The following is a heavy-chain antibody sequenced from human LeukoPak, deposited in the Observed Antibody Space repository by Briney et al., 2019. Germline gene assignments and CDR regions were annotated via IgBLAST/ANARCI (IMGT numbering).Heavy chain of an antibody. CDR1: GFTFSSYG. J-gene: IGHJ6*02. CDR2: ITYDGSNK. V-gene: IGHV3-30*18. Sequence: GGSLRLSCAASGFTFSSYGMHWVRQAPGKGLEWVAVITYDGSNKYYADSVKGRFTISRDNSKNTLYLQMNSLRAEDTAVYYCAKGLTDVLHYDFRSGSPPNYYYGMDVWGQGTTVTVSS. D-gene: IGHD3-3*01. CDR3: AKGLTDVLHYDFRSGSPPNYYYGMDV.